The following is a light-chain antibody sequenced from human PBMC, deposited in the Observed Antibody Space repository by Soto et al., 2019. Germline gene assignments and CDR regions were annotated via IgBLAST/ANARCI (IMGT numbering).Light chain of an antibody. V-gene: IGLV1-44*01. CDR3: AAWDDSLNGVV. Sequence: QLVLTQPPSASGTPGQGLTISCAGSSSNIGSNTVNWYQQLPGSAPKLLIYSNDQRPSGVPDRFSGSKSDTSASLAISGLQSEDEADYFCAAWDDSLNGVVFGGGTKLTVL. CDR1: SSNIGSNT. CDR2: SND. J-gene: IGLJ2*01.